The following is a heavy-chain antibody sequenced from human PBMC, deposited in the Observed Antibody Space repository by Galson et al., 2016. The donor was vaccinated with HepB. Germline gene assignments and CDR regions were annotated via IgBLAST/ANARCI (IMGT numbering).Heavy chain of an antibody. D-gene: IGHD3-10*01. CDR2: ISSSNSII. V-gene: IGHV3-48*02. Sequence: SLRLSCAVSGFTFSNYSMNWVRQAPGKGLEWVSYISSSNSIIYYANSVKGRFTISRDNAKNSLYLQMNSLRDDDTAVYQCARRAVWFREPTQAYYYYGMDVWGQGTTVTVSS. CDR3: ARRAVWFREPTQAYYYYGMDV. CDR1: GFTFSNYS. J-gene: IGHJ6*02.